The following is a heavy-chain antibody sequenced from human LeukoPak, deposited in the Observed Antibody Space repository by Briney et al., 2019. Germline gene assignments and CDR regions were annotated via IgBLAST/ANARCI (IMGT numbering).Heavy chain of an antibody. Sequence: SETLSLTCTVSGGSISSYYWSWIRQPPGKGLEWIGYIYTSGSTNYNPSLKSRVTISVDTSKNQFSLKLSSVTAADTAVYYCSGLSGSYEGYWGQGTLVTVSS. CDR2: IYTSGST. V-gene: IGHV4-4*09. CDR3: SGLSGSYEGY. J-gene: IGHJ4*02. D-gene: IGHD1-26*01. CDR1: GGSISSYY.